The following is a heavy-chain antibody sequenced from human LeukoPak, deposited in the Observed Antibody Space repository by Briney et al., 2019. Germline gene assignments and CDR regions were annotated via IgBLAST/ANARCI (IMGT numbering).Heavy chain of an antibody. CDR1: GGSISSYY. CDR3: ARNQGWELLGYYYYYGMDV. V-gene: IGHV4-59*01. CDR2: IYYSGST. D-gene: IGHD1-26*01. Sequence: SETLSLTCTVSGGSISSYYWSWIRQPPGKGLEWIGHIYYSGSTNYNPSLKSRVTISVDTSKNQFSLKLSSVTAADTAVYYCARNQGWELLGYYYYYGMDVWGQGTTVTVSS. J-gene: IGHJ6*02.